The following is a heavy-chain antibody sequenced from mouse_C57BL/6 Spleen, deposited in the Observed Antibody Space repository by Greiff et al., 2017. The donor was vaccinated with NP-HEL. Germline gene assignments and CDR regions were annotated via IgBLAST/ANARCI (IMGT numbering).Heavy chain of an antibody. CDR3: AREDYVYYFDY. Sequence: VQLKESGPGLVKPSQSLSLTCSVTGYSITSGYYWNWIRQFPGNKLEWMGYISYDGSNNYNPSLKNRISITRDTSKNQFFLKLNSVTTEDTATYYCAREDYVYYFDYWGQGTTLTVSS. CDR1: GYSITSGYY. J-gene: IGHJ2*01. CDR2: ISYDGSN. V-gene: IGHV3-6*01. D-gene: IGHD1-1*02.